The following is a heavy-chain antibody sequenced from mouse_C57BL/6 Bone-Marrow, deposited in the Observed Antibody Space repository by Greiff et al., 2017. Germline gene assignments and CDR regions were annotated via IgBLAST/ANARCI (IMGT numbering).Heavy chain of an antibody. D-gene: IGHD1-1*01. CDR1: GYTFTDYE. Sequence: QVQLKQSGAELVRPGASVTLSCKASGYTFTDYEMHWVKQTPVHGLEWIGAIDPETGGTAYNQKFKGKAILTADKSSSTAYMELRSLTSEDSAVYYCTWDYYGSSTYAMDYWGQGTSVTVSS. CDR2: IDPETGGT. CDR3: TWDYYGSSTYAMDY. J-gene: IGHJ4*01. V-gene: IGHV1-15*01.